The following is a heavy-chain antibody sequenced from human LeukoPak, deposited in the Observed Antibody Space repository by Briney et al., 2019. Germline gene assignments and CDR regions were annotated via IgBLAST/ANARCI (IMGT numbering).Heavy chain of an antibody. D-gene: IGHD6-19*01. CDR3: ARDGERVAVAVFDY. V-gene: IGHV3-20*04. Sequence: GGSLRLSCAASGFTFDDYGMSWVRQAPGKGLEWVSGINWNGGSTGYADSVKGRFTISRDNAKNSLYLQMNSLRAEDTAVYYCARDGERVAVAVFDYWGQGTLVTVSS. J-gene: IGHJ4*02. CDR2: INWNGGST. CDR1: GFTFDDYG.